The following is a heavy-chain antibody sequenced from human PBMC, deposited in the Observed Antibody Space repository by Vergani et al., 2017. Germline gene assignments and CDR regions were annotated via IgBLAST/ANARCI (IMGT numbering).Heavy chain of an antibody. CDR1: GFTFSSSS. CDR2: ISSSSSTI. Sequence: EVQLVESGGGLVQPGGSLRLSCAASGFTFSSSSMNWVRQAPGKGLEWVSYISSSSSTIYYADSVKGRFTISRDNAKNSLYLQMNSLRAEDTAVYYCASQYYDFWSGRDWGQGTLVTVSS. J-gene: IGHJ1*01. D-gene: IGHD3-3*01. V-gene: IGHV3-48*01. CDR3: ASQYYDFWSGRD.